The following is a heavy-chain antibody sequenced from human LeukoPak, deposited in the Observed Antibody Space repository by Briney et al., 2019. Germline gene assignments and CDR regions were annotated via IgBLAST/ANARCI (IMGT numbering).Heavy chain of an antibody. CDR1: GFTFSSYS. CDR3: AAGVSLYY. Sequence: HAGGSLRLSCAASGFTFSSYSMNWVRQAPGKGLEWVSRINTDESSTSYADSVRGRFTISRDNAKNTLYLQMNSLRAEGTAVYYCAAGVSLYYWGQGTLVTVSS. D-gene: IGHD3-3*01. J-gene: IGHJ4*02. CDR2: INTDESST. V-gene: IGHV3-74*01.